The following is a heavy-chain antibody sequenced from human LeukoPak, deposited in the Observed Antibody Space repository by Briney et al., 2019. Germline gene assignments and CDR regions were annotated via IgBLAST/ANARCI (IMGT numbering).Heavy chain of an antibody. V-gene: IGHV4-39*01. J-gene: IGHJ5*02. CDR1: GGSISSSSYY. CDR3: ARQVIAAAGTGWFDP. D-gene: IGHD6-13*01. CDR2: IYYSGST. Sequence: PSETLSLTCTVSGGSISSSSYYWGWIRQPPGKGLEWIGSIYYSGSTYYNPSLKSRVTISVDTSKNQFSLKLSSVTAADTAVYYYARQVIAAAGTGWFDPWGQGTLVTVSS.